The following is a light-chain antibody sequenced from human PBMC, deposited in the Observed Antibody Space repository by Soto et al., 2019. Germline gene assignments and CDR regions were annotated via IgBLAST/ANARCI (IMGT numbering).Light chain of an antibody. V-gene: IGLV1-47*01. Sequence: QSVLTQPPSASGTPGQRVTISCSGSSSNIGSNYVSWYQQLPGTAPKLLIYRNNQRPSGVPDRFSGSKSGTSASLAISGLRSEDEADYYCAAWDDSLSVVFGGGTKVTVL. CDR1: SSNIGSNY. CDR2: RNN. CDR3: AAWDDSLSVV. J-gene: IGLJ2*01.